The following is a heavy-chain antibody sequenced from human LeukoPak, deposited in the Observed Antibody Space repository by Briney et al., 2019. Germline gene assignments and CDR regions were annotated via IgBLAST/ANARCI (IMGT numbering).Heavy chain of an antibody. CDR3: ARVRIVGATDAFDI. CDR1: GYSLSSGYY. Sequence: PSETLSLTCTVSGYSLSSGYYWGWIRQPPGKGLEWIGSIYHSGSTYYNPSLKSRVTISVDTSKNQFSLKLSSVTATDTAVYYCARVRIVGATDAFDIWGQGTMVTVSS. D-gene: IGHD1-26*01. J-gene: IGHJ3*02. CDR2: IYHSGST. V-gene: IGHV4-38-2*02.